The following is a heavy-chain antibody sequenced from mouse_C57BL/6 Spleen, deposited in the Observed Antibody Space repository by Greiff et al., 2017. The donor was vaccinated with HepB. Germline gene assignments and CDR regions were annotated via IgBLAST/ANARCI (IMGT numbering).Heavy chain of an antibody. CDR2: INPNNGGT. CDR1: GYTFTDYY. V-gene: IGHV1-26*01. Sequence: EVQLQQSGPELVKPGASVKISCKASGYTFTDYYMNWVKQSHGKSLEWIGDINPNNGGTSYNQKFKGKATLTVDKSSSTAYMELRSLTSEDSAVYYCVYYYGSSSLHWYFDVWGTGTTVTVSS. J-gene: IGHJ1*03. CDR3: VYYYGSSSLHWYFDV. D-gene: IGHD1-1*01.